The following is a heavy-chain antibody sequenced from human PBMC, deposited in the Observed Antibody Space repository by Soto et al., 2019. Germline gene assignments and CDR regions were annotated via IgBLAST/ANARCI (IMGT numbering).Heavy chain of an antibody. Sequence: GASVKVSCKASCYTFSSNSIHWVRQAPGQGLEWMGWITPFNGDTSYAQKFQGRVTMTTDTSTSTVFMELRSLRFDDTAVYYCARVRVVVGATIDSWGQGTLVTVSS. CDR2: ITPFNGDT. CDR3: ARVRVVVGATIDS. V-gene: IGHV1-18*04. D-gene: IGHD2-15*01. CDR1: CYTFSSNS. J-gene: IGHJ4*02.